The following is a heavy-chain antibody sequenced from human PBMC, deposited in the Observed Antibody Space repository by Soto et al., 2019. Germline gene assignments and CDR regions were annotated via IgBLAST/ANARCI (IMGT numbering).Heavy chain of an antibody. CDR3: ARDAAVPGESDRFDY. Sequence: SSETLSLTCAVSGDSISSNVWWSWVRQPPGKGLEWIGEAYHNGLTDYNPSLKSRVTMSVDTSKNEFSLKLTPVTAADTAIYYCARDAAVPGESDRFDYWGQGTLVTVSS. J-gene: IGHJ4*02. CDR2: AYHNGLT. D-gene: IGHD6-19*01. V-gene: IGHV4-4*02. CDR1: GDSISSNVW.